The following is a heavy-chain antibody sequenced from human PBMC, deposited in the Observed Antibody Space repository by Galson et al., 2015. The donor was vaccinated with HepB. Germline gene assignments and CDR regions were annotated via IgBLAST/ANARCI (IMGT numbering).Heavy chain of an antibody. J-gene: IGHJ4*02. V-gene: IGHV3-30-3*01. Sequence: SLRLSCAASGFTFSSYAMHWVRQAPGKGLEWVAVISYDGSNKYYADSVKGRFTISRDNSKNTLYLQMNSLRAEDTAVYYCARDLDYRPRAPNYWGQGTLVTVSS. CDR3: ARDLDYRPRAPNY. CDR1: GFTFSSYA. D-gene: IGHD4-11*01. CDR2: ISYDGSNK.